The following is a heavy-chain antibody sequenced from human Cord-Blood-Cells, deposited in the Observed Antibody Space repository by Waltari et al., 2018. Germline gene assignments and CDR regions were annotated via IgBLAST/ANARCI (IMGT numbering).Heavy chain of an antibody. D-gene: IGHD5-18*01. CDR3: ARPPRDTAMVRNWFDP. V-gene: IGHV3-33*01. CDR2: IWYDGSNK. Sequence: YGMHWVRQAPGKGLEWVAVIWYDGSNKYYADSVKGRFTISRDNSKNTLYLQMNSLRAEDTAVYYCARPPRDTAMVRNWFDPWGQGTLVTVSS. CDR1: YG. J-gene: IGHJ5*02.